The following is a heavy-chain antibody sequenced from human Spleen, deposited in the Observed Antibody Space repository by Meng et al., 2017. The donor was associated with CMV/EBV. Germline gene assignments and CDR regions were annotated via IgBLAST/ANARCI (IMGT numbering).Heavy chain of an antibody. V-gene: IGHV3-7*01. Sequence: GESLKISCAASGFTFSNYWMSWVRQAPGKGLQWVANIKQDGSEKYYVDSVKGRFTISRDNAKNSPFLQMNSLRGEDTAVYYCAKAPLYYYYGMEGWGQGTTVTVSS. CDR1: GFTFSNYW. D-gene: IGHD1-14*01. J-gene: IGHJ6*02. CDR3: AKAPLYYYYGMEG. CDR2: IKQDGSEK.